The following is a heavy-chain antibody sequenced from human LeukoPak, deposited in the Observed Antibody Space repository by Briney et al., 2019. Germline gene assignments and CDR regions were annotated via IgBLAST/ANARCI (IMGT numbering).Heavy chain of an antibody. CDR1: GYSFTSYW. Sequence: GESLQISCQGSGYSFTSYWIGWARQMPGKGLEWMGIIYPGDSDTRYSPSFQGQVTISADKSISTAYLQWSSLKASDTAMYYCARHRTYYDFWSGYNPGWFDPWGQGTLVTVSS. J-gene: IGHJ5*02. CDR2: IYPGDSDT. V-gene: IGHV5-51*01. D-gene: IGHD3-3*01. CDR3: ARHRTYYDFWSGYNPGWFDP.